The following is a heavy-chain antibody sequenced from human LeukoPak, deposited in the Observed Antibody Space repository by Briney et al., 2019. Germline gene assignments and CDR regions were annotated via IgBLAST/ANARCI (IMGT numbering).Heavy chain of an antibody. V-gene: IGHV3-9*01. CDR2: ISWNSGLI. Sequence: PGGSLRLSCATPGFTFDDYAMHWVRQAPGKGLEWVSGISWNSGLIGYADSVKGRFTISRDNAKNSLYLQMNSLRAEDTALYYCAREADYHGELLYYYFDYWGQGTLVTVSS. J-gene: IGHJ4*02. CDR3: AREADYHGELLYYYFDY. D-gene: IGHD3-10*01. CDR1: GFTFDDYA.